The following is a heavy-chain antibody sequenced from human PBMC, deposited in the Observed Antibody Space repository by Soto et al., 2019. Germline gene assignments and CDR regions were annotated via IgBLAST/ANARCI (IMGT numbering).Heavy chain of an antibody. J-gene: IGHJ4*02. CDR3: ARVDDSSGYYLDY. D-gene: IGHD3-22*01. CDR2: TRNKANSYTT. CDR1: GFTFSDHY. Sequence: EVQLVESGGGLVQPGGPLRLSCAASGFTFSDHYMDWVRQAPGKGLEWVGRTRNKANSYTTEYAASVKGRFTISRDDSKNSLYLQMNSLKTEDAAVYYCARVDDSSGYYLDYWGQGTLVTVSS. V-gene: IGHV3-72*01.